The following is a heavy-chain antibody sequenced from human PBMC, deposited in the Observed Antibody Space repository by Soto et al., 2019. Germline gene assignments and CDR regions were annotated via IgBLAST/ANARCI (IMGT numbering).Heavy chain of an antibody. CDR2: ISAYNGNT. D-gene: IGHD1-26*01. CDR1: GYTFTSYG. V-gene: IGHV1-18*01. Sequence: QVPLVQSGAEVKKPGASVKVSCKASGYTFTSYGISWVRQAPGQGLEWMGWISAYNGNTNYAQKLQGRVTMTTDTSTSTAYMELRSLRSDDTAVYYCARDRGRRELRGANYYGMDVWGQGTTVTVSS. CDR3: ARDRGRRELRGANYYGMDV. J-gene: IGHJ6*02.